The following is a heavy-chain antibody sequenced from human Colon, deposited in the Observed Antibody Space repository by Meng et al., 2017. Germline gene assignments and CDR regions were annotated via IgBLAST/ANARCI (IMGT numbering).Heavy chain of an antibody. V-gene: IGHV4-59*01. CDR2: MYYTGSS. Sequence: GSLRLSCTVSGASIRSYYWGWMRQPPGKGLEWIGYMYYTGSSHYNPSLQSRVTISVDTSKNQFFLKLSSVTAADTAIYYCARDRELLGSGWYDYWGRGTLVTVSS. J-gene: IGHJ4*02. CDR3: ARDRELLGSGWYDY. CDR1: GASIRSYY. D-gene: IGHD6-19*01.